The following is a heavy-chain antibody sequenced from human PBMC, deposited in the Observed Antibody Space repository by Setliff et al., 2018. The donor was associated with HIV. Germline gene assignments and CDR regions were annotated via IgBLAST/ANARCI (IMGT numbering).Heavy chain of an antibody. Sequence: ETLSLTCAVSGGSISSTNWWSWVRQPPGKGLEWIGEIYHSGSTNYNPSLKSRVTISVDTSKNQFSLTLISVTAADTAVYYCARELYGGNSRPFDYWGQGALVTVSS. CDR3: ARELYGGNSRPFDY. V-gene: IGHV4-4*02. J-gene: IGHJ4*02. CDR1: GGSISSTNW. CDR2: IYHSGST. D-gene: IGHD2-21*02.